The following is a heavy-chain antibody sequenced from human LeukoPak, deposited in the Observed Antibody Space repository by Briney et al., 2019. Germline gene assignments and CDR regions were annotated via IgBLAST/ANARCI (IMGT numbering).Heavy chain of an antibody. CDR3: ARVPLRYFDWLPTTRDY. D-gene: IGHD3-9*01. CDR2: INHSGST. V-gene: IGHV4-34*01. CDR1: GGSISSYY. J-gene: IGHJ4*02. Sequence: PSETLSLTCTVSGGSISSYYWSWIRQPPGKGLEWIGEINHSGSTNYNPSLKSRVTISVDTSKNQFSLKPSSVTAADTAVYYCARVPLRYFDWLPTTRDYWGQGTLVTVSS.